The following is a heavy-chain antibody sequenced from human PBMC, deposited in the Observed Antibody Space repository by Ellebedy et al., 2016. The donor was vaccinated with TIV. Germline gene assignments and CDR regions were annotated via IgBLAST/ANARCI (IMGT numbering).Heavy chain of an antibody. CDR3: ARDRGAKIDTGTIVS. D-gene: IGHD1-1*01. J-gene: IGHJ4*02. CDR2: ISHDTSRT. CDR1: GFTLGNHA. Sequence: GESLKISCAASGFTLGNHAMSWVRQAPGKGLEWVSGISHDTSRTHYVDSLKGRFPISRDNSKNTLYLQMNSLTVEDTALYYCARDRGAKIDTGTIVSWGQGTLVTVSS. V-gene: IGHV3-23*01.